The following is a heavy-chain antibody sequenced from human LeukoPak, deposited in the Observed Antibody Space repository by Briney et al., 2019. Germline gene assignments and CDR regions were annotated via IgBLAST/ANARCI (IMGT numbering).Heavy chain of an antibody. Sequence: GGSLRLSCAASGFTFSSYSMNWVRQAPGKGLEWVSYISSSSSTIYYADSVKGRFTISRDNAKNSLYQQMNSLRAEDTAVYYCARVGSRGVPRFWFDPWGQGTLVTVSS. J-gene: IGHJ5*02. V-gene: IGHV3-48*01. CDR2: ISSSSSTI. D-gene: IGHD3-10*01. CDR3: ARVGSRGVPRFWFDP. CDR1: GFTFSSYS.